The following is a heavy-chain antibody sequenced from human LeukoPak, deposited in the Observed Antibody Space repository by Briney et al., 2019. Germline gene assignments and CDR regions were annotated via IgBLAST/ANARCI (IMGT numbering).Heavy chain of an antibody. V-gene: IGHV4-59*01. Sequence: SETLSLTCTVSGGSITTYYWSWIRQPPGKALEWIGYIYYSGSTKYNPSLKSRVTISVDTSKNQFSLNLSSVTAADTAVYYCARISHSSAYLYYFDYWGQGTLVTVSS. J-gene: IGHJ4*02. CDR1: GGSITTYY. CDR2: IYYSGST. CDR3: ARISHSSAYLYYFDY. D-gene: IGHD3-22*01.